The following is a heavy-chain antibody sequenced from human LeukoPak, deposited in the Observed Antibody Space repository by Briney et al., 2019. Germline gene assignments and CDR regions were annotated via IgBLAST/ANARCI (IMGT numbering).Heavy chain of an antibody. V-gene: IGHV3-30*18. Sequence: GGSLRLSCTASGFTFSSYGMHWVRQAPGKGLEWVAVISYDGSNKYYADSVKGRFTISRDNSKNTLYLQMNSLRAEDTAVYYCAKESSPRLDYWGQGTLVTVSS. CDR2: ISYDGSNK. D-gene: IGHD2-2*01. CDR3: AKESSPRLDY. CDR1: GFTFSSYG. J-gene: IGHJ4*02.